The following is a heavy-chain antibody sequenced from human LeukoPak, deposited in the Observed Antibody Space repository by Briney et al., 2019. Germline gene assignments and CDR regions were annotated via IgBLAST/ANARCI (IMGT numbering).Heavy chain of an antibody. D-gene: IGHD3-16*02. CDR2: INPNTGNP. CDR3: ARAYQRLGELSLPDY. J-gene: IGHJ4*02. CDR1: GYTFTNYA. V-gene: IGHV7-4-1*02. Sequence: GASVKVSCKASGYTFTNYAMNWVRQAPGQGLKWMGWINPNTGNPTYAQGFTGRFVFSLDTSVSTTYLQISSLKAEDTALYYCARAYQRLGELSLPDYWGQGTLVTVSS.